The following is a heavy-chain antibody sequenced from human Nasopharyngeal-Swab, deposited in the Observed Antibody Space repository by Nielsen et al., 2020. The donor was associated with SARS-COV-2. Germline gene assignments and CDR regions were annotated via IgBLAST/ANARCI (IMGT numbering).Heavy chain of an antibody. D-gene: IGHD3-9*01. Sequence: GESLKISCAASGFTFSTYWMNWVRQAPLQGLEWVAIIKPDGSEKYYGDSVKGRFTISRDSAKNSLYLQMNSLRVEDTAVYYCARPRGNTWLNDAFDLWGQGTMVSVSS. CDR1: GFTFSTYW. J-gene: IGHJ3*01. CDR3: ARPRGNTWLNDAFDL. CDR2: IKPDGSEK. V-gene: IGHV3-7*01.